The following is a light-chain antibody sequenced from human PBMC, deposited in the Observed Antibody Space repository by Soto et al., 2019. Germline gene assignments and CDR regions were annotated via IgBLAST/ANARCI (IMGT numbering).Light chain of an antibody. V-gene: IGKV4-1*01. J-gene: IGKJ1*01. CDR1: QTVVYTFSNKNH. CDR3: QQYYTTPWT. CDR2: WAS. Sequence: DIVLTKSPNSLAVSLCGGSAILCKFTQTVVYTFSNKNHLAWYQQKAGQPPKLLIYWASTRDSGVPDRFSGSGSGTDFTLTISSLQAEDVAVYYCQQYYTTPWTFGQGTKVDIK.